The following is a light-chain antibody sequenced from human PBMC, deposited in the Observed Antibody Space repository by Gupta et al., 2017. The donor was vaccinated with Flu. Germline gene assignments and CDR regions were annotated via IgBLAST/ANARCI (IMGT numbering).Light chain of an antibody. J-gene: IGLJ2*01. V-gene: IGLV6-57*01. CDR3: QSYEV. Sequence: FMLTQPHSVSESPGKTVTISCTRSSDSIASNYVQWYQQRPGTSPTTVIYEDNQRPSGVPDRFSGSIDRSSNSASLTISGLKTEDEADYYCQSYEVFGGGTKLTVL. CDR2: EDN. CDR1: SDSIASNY.